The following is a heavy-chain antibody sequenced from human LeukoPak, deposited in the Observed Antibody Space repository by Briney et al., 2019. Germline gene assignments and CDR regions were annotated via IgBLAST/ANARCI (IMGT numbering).Heavy chain of an antibody. Sequence: EASVTVSCKASGYTFTGYYMHWVRQAPGQGLEWMGWINPNSGGTNYAQKFQGRVTMTRDMSISTAYMELSRLRSDDTAVYYCARSPDILTGENFDYWGQGTLVTVSS. CDR3: ARSPDILTGENFDY. J-gene: IGHJ4*02. D-gene: IGHD3-9*01. CDR2: INPNSGGT. V-gene: IGHV1-2*02. CDR1: GYTFTGYY.